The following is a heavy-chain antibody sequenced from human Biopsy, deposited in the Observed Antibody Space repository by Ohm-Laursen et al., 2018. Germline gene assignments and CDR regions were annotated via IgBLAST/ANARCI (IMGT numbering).Heavy chain of an antibody. CDR2: IFKGGNT. J-gene: IGHJ4*02. V-gene: IGHV4-38-2*01. CDR3: ARVGSGWAPFDK. CDR1: GYSISSDYR. Sequence: SDTLSLTCAVSGYSISSDYRWGWIRQSPGKTLEWLGNIFKGGNTHYNPSLRSRLIISIDTSKNQFPLMMTSVSGADTAVYFCARVGSGWAPFDKWGPGTLVTVSS. D-gene: IGHD6-19*01.